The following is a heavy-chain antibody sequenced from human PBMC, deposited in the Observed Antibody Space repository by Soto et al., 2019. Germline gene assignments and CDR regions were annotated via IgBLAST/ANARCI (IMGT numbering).Heavy chain of an antibody. CDR1: GFTFSSYA. Sequence: PGGSLRLSCAASGFTFSSYAMSGVRQAPGKGLEWVSAISGSGGSTYYADSVKGRFTISRDNSKNTLYLQMNSLRAEDTAVYYCAKDLIAARPLPAVDYWGQGTLVTVSS. V-gene: IGHV3-23*01. CDR3: AKDLIAARPLPAVDY. CDR2: ISGSGGST. J-gene: IGHJ4*02. D-gene: IGHD6-6*01.